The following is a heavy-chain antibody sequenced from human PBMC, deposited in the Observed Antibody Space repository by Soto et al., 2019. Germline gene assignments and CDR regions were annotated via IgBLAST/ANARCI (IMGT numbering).Heavy chain of an antibody. V-gene: IGHV4-59*01. D-gene: IGHD2-15*01. CDR3: ACSGGGSSDY. CDR1: GGNINDYY. CDR2: SGNT. Sequence: PSETLSLTSTVAGGNINDYYWSWIRQPPGKGLEWIGYSGNTDYNPSLKSRVTISLDTSKNQFSLKLSSVTAADTAVYYCACSGGGSSDYWGQGILVTVS. J-gene: IGHJ4*02.